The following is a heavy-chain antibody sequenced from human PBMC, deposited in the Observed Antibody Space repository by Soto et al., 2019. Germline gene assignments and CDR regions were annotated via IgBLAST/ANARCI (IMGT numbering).Heavy chain of an antibody. CDR3: AKDGWYSYGYYFDY. CDR2: ISGSGGST. V-gene: IGHV3-23*01. J-gene: IGHJ4*02. Sequence: PGGSLRLSCAASGFTFSSYAMSWVRQAPGKGLEWVSAISGSGGSTYYADSVKGRFTISRDNSKNTLYLQMNSLRAEDTAVYYWAKDGWYSYGYYFDYWARGTLVTVSS. CDR1: GFTFSSYA. D-gene: IGHD5-18*01.